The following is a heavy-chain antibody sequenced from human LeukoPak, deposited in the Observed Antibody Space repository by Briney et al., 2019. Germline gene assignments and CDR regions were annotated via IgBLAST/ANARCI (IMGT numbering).Heavy chain of an antibody. CDR2: IYYSGST. Sequence: SETLSLTCTVSGGSISSYYWSWIRQPPGKGLEWTGYIYYSGSTNYNPSLKSRVTISVDTSKNQFSLKLSSVTAADTAVYYCARGDPGITGTTYFDYWGQGTLVTVSS. CDR3: ARGDPGITGTTYFDY. J-gene: IGHJ4*02. V-gene: IGHV4-59*01. CDR1: GGSISSYY. D-gene: IGHD1-20*01.